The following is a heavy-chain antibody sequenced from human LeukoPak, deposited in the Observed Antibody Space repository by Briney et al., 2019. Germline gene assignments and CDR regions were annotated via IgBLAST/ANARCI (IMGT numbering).Heavy chain of an antibody. CDR3: ARSPAAIGNWFDP. CDR2: IYYSGST. Sequence: SETLSLTCTVSGGSISSYYWGWIRQPPGKGLEWIGYIYYSGSTNYNPSLKSRVTISVDTSKNQFSLKLSSVTAADTAVYYCARSPAAIGNWFDPWGQGTLVTVSS. CDR1: GGSISSYY. J-gene: IGHJ5*02. D-gene: IGHD2-2*01. V-gene: IGHV4-59*01.